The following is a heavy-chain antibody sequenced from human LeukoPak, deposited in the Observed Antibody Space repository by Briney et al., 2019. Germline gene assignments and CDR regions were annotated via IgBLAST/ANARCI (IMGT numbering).Heavy chain of an antibody. Sequence: PSETLSLTCTVSGGSISSSSYYWGWIRQPPGKGLEWIGSIYYSGSTYYNPSLKSRVTISVDTSKNQFSLKLSSVTAADTAVYYCARQPIVGTTVVDYWGQGTLATVSS. V-gene: IGHV4-39*01. J-gene: IGHJ4*02. D-gene: IGHD1-26*01. CDR2: IYYSGST. CDR1: GGSISSSSYY. CDR3: ARQPIVGTTVVDY.